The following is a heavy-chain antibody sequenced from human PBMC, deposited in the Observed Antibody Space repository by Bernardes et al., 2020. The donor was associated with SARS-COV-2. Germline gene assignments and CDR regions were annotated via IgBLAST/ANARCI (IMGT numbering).Heavy chain of an antibody. J-gene: IGHJ4*02. CDR1: GGSFSSYF. CDR3: ARIDEVTGRDY. D-gene: IGHD6-19*01. Sequence: SETLSLTCGVSGGSFSSYFWSWIRQPPGKGLEWIGEIDDRGNTNYNPSLKSRVTMSVHRFSMQFSLTLSSASAADTAIYYCARIDEVTGRDYWGQGTLVTVPS. V-gene: IGHV4-34*01. CDR2: IDDRGNT.